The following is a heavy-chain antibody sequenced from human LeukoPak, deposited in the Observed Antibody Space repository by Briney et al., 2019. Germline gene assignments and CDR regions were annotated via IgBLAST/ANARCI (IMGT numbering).Heavy chain of an antibody. J-gene: IGHJ6*02. D-gene: IGHD3-3*01. CDR1: GFTFSSYS. Sequence: GGSLRLSCAASGFTFSSYSMNWVRQAPGKGLEWVSSISSSSSYIYYADSVKGRFTISRDNAKNSLYLQMNSLRAEDTAVYYCAKDRVLRAYYYGMDVWGQGTTVTVSS. CDR2: ISSSSSYI. CDR3: AKDRVLRAYYYGMDV. V-gene: IGHV3-21*01.